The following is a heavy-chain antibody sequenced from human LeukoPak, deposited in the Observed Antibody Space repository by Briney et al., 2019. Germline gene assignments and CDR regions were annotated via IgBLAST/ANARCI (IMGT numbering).Heavy chain of an antibody. CDR1: GGSISSSSYY. V-gene: IGHV4-39*01. D-gene: IGHD5-18*01. Sequence: SETLSLTCTVSGGSISSSSYYWGWIRQPPGKGLEWIGSIYYSGSTYYNPSLKSRVTISVDTSKNQFSLKLSSVTAADTAVYYCARGQRGYSYGYGGRNWYFDLWGRGTLVTVSS. CDR2: IYYSGST. CDR3: ARGQRGYSYGYGGRNWYFDL. J-gene: IGHJ2*01.